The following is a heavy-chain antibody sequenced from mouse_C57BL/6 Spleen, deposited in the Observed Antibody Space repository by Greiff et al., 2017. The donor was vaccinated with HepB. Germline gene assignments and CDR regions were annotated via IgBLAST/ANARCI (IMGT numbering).Heavy chain of an antibody. D-gene: IGHD2-1*01. CDR1: GYTFTSYW. J-gene: IGHJ2*01. Sequence: QVQLQQPGAELVMPGASVKLSCKASGYTFTSYWMHWVKQRPGQGLEWIGEIDPSGSYTNYNQKFKGKTTLTVDKSSSTAYMQRSSLTSEDSAVYYCARGDGGNDFDYWGQGTTLTVSS. V-gene: IGHV1-69*01. CDR2: IDPSGSYT. CDR3: ARGDGGNDFDY.